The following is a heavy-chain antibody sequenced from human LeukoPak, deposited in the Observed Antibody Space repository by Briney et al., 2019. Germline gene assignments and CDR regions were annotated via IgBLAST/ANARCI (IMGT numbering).Heavy chain of an antibody. D-gene: IGHD1-26*01. CDR1: GGSFSGYY. CDR2: INHSGST. J-gene: IGHJ4*02. V-gene: IGHV4-34*01. Sequence: PSETLSLTCAVYGGSFSGYYWSWIRQPPGKGLEWIGEINHSGSTNYNPSLKSRVTISVDTSKNQFSLKLSSVTAADTAVYYCARSLGSYSTFDYWGQGTLVTVSS. CDR3: ARSLGSYSTFDY.